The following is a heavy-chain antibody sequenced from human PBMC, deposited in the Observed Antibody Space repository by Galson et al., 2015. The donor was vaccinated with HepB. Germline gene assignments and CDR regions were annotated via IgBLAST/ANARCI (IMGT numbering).Heavy chain of an antibody. J-gene: IGHJ5*02. CDR1: GGTFSSYA. D-gene: IGHD2-2*01. CDR3: ARLRIVVVPVRHWFDP. Sequence: SVKVSCKASGGTFSSYAISWVRQAPGQGLEWMGGIIPIFGTANYAQKFQGRVTITADESTSTAYMELSSLRSEDTAVYYCARLRIVVVPVRHWFDPWGQGTLVTVSS. CDR2: IIPIFGTA. V-gene: IGHV1-69*13.